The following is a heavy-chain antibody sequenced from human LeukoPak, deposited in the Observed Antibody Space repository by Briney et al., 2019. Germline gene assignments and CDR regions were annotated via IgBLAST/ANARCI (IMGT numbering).Heavy chain of an antibody. Sequence: SETLSLTCAVYGGSFSGYYWSWIRQPPGKGLEWIGEINHSGSTNYNPSLTSRVTISVDTSKNQFSLKLSSVTAADTAVYYCARGDYYGSPKVVAAWGQGTLVTVSS. V-gene: IGHV4-34*01. CDR3: ARGDYYGSPKVVAA. CDR2: INHSGST. D-gene: IGHD3-10*01. CDR1: GGSFSGYY. J-gene: IGHJ5*02.